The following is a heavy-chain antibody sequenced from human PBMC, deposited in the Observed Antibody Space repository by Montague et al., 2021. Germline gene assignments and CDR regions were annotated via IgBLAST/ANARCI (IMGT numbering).Heavy chain of an antibody. D-gene: IGHD3-9*01. CDR1: GFTFSNYG. Sequence: SLRLSCAASGFTFSNYGMSWVRQAPGKGLEWVAVISFDGSNKYYADSVKGRFTISRDNSKITLFLQMNSLRAEDTAVYFCARVLGSFDWTMAGFDYWGQGTLVTVSS. CDR2: ISFDGSNK. J-gene: IGHJ4*02. V-gene: IGHV3-30*03. CDR3: ARVLGSFDWTMAGFDY.